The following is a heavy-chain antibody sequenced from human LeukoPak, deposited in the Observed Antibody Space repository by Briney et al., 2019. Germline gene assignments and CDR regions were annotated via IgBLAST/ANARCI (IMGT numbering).Heavy chain of an antibody. CDR3: ARVRSVDDTSGTALDS. J-gene: IGHJ4*02. CDR1: GGSISSGGYY. CDR2: IYYSGST. V-gene: IGHV4-31*03. Sequence: PSETLSLTCTVSGGSISSGGYYWSWIRQHPGKGLEWIGYIYYSGSTYYNPSLKSRVTISLDTSKNQFSLKLRSVTAADTAVYYCARVRSVDDTSGTALDSWGQGTLVTVSS. D-gene: IGHD3-22*01.